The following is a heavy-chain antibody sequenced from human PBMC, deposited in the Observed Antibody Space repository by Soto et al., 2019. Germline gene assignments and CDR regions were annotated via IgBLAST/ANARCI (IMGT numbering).Heavy chain of an antibody. V-gene: IGHV4-30-2*01. CDR3: ARGLITGGQYSGGWYYFDS. CDR2: IYHGGST. CDR1: GGSISSGGYS. Sequence: SETLSLTCAVSGGSISSGGYSWSWIRQPPGKGLEWIGYIYHGGSTYYNPSLKSRVTISVDRSKNQFSLKLSSVTAADTAVYYCARGLITGGQYSGGWYYFDSWGQGTQVT. D-gene: IGHD6-19*01. J-gene: IGHJ4*02.